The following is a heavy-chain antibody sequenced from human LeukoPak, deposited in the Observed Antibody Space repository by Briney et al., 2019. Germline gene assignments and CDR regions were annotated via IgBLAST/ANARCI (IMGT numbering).Heavy chain of an antibody. CDR1: GFTVSSNY. CDR2: IYSGGST. Sequence: GGSLRLSCAASGFTVSSNYMSWVRQAPGKGLEWVSVIYSGGSTYYADSVKGRFTISRDNSKNTLYLQMNSLRAEDTAVYYCAREHIAARQGEAFDIWGQGTMVTVSS. J-gene: IGHJ3*02. V-gene: IGHV3-66*01. CDR3: AREHIAARQGEAFDI. D-gene: IGHD6-6*01.